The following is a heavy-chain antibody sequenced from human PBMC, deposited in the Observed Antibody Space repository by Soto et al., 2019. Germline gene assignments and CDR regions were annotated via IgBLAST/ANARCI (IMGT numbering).Heavy chain of an antibody. J-gene: IGHJ6*02. Sequence: EVQLVESGGGLVQPGGSLRLSCAASGFTFSSYDMHWVRQATGKGLEWVSAIGTAGDTYYPGSVKGRFTISRENAKNSLYLQMNSLRAGDTAVYYWARAQSSSGGSRYYHYGMDVWGQGTTVTVSS. CDR2: IGTAGDT. CDR1: GFTFSSYD. CDR3: ARAQSSSGGSRYYHYGMDV. D-gene: IGHD6-19*01. V-gene: IGHV3-13*04.